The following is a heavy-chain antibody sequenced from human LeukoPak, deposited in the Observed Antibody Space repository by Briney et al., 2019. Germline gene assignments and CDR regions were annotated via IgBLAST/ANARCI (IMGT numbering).Heavy chain of an antibody. D-gene: IGHD6-13*01. V-gene: IGHV4-59*08. CDR3: ARQIIAAAGYFDY. CDR2: IYYGGST. J-gene: IGHJ4*02. CDR1: GGSISSYY. Sequence: SETLSLTCTVSGGSISSYYWSWIRQPPGKGREWLGYIYYGGSTNYKPSLKSRVTISVDTSKNQFSLKLSSVTAADTAVYYCARQIIAAAGYFDYWGQGTLVTVSS.